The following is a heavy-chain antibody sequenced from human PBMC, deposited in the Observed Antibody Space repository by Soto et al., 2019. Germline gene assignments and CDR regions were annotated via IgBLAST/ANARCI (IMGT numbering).Heavy chain of an antibody. CDR2: IIPMLGIV. V-gene: IGHV1-69*04. CDR3: ARDRGYCFSPSCPPDC. Sequence: SVKVSCKASGGTFSSYTITWVRQAHGQGLEWMGRIIPMLGIVNYAQNFQGRVTITADKSTSTAYMELSGLRSEDTAVYYCARDRGYCFSPSCPPDCWGQGTLVTVSS. D-gene: IGHD2-2*01. J-gene: IGHJ4*02. CDR1: GGTFSSYT.